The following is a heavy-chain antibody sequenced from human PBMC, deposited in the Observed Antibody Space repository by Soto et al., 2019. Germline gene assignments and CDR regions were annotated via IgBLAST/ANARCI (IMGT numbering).Heavy chain of an antibody. D-gene: IGHD2-21*02. J-gene: IGHJ4*02. Sequence: SETLSLTCTVSGGSISSYYWSWIQQPPGKGLECIGYIYYSGSTNYNPSLKSRVTISLDTSKNQFSLKLSSVTAADTAVYYCARVPCGGDCYPDSWGQGTLVTVS. CDR2: IYYSGST. CDR1: GGSISSYY. CDR3: ARVPCGGDCYPDS. V-gene: IGHV4-59*01.